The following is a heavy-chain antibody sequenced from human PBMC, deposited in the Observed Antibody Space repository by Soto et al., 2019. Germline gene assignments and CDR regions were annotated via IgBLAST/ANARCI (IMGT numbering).Heavy chain of an antibody. V-gene: IGHV1-18*04. Sequence: ASVKVSCKASGYIFMNYGISWVRQGPGQGLEWMGWISPYNGKTNYAQKLQGRVTMTTDTSTSTAYMELRSLKSDDTAVYYCARERDWWLDPWGQGTLVTVSS. CDR2: ISPYNGKT. CDR3: ARERDWWLDP. CDR1: GYIFMNYG. J-gene: IGHJ5*02. D-gene: IGHD3-9*01.